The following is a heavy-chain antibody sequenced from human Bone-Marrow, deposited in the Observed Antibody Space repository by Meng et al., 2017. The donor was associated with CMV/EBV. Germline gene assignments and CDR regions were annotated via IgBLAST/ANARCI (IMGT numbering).Heavy chain of an antibody. V-gene: IGHV3-30*04. J-gene: IGHJ6*01. D-gene: IGHD3-3*01. CDR3: ARGEYYDFWSGYYLLGMDA. CDR1: GFTFSSYA. CDR2: ISYDGSNK. Sequence: GESLKISCAASGFTFSSYAMHWVRQAPGKGLEWVAVISYDGSNKYYADSVKGRFTISRDNSKNTLYLQMNSLRAEDTAVYYCARGEYYDFWSGYYLLGMDAWGQGTTVSVSS.